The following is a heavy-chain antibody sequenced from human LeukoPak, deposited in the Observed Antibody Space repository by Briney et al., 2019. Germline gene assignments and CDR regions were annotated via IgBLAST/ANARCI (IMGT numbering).Heavy chain of an antibody. V-gene: IGHV4-4*07. Sequence: SETLSLTCTVSGGSIGGYFRNWIRQPAGKGLEWIGRIYTSGSTNYSPSLKSRVTMSVDTSKNQFSLKLNSVTAADTAVYYCATGVILTGYYSPFDYWGQGTLVTVSS. CDR1: GGSIGGYF. D-gene: IGHD3-9*01. CDR2: IYTSGST. J-gene: IGHJ4*02. CDR3: ATGVILTGYYSPFDY.